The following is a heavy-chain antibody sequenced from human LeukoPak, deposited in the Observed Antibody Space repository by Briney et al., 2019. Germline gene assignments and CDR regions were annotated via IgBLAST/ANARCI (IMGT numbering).Heavy chain of an antibody. CDR2: MNPNSGDT. Sequence: ASVKVSCKASGYTFNDFYMHWVRRAPGQGLEWMGRMNPNSGDTKYAQNFQGRVTMTRDTSITTAYMELSRLRSDDTAVYFCATVVDTTILRSFDSWGQGTLVTVSS. J-gene: IGHJ4*02. V-gene: IGHV1-2*06. D-gene: IGHD5-18*01. CDR1: GYTFNDFY. CDR3: ATVVDTTILRSFDS.